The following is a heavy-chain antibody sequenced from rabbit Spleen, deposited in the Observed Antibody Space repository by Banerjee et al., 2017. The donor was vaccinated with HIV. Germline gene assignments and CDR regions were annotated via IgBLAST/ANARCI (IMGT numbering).Heavy chain of an antibody. V-gene: IGHV1S40*01. CDR1: GFSFSSGYW. Sequence: QSLEESGGDLVKPGASLTLTCTASGFSFSSGYWMWWVRQAPGKGLEWIGCIYTGGSGGVYHPSWTKGRFSISKTSSTSVTLQMTSLTAADTAPYFCGRSSDAGYAGYGYGFNLWGQGSLVTVS. D-gene: IGHD7-1*01. J-gene: IGHJ4*01. CDR2: IYTGGSGGV. CDR3: GRSSDAGYAGYGYGFNL.